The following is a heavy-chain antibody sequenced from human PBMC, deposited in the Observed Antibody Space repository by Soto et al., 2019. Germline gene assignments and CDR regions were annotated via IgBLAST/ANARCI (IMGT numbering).Heavy chain of an antibody. CDR2: INPNRGGT. Sequence: QVQLVQSGAEVKKPGASVKVSCKASGYTFTGYYMHWVRQAPGRGLEWMGWINPNRGGTNYAQKFQGCVTMTRDTSISTAYMELSRLRSDDTAVYYCARAGFWDNWTDVDYGGQGTLVTVSS. CDR1: GYTFTGYY. J-gene: IGHJ4*02. D-gene: IGHD1-20*01. V-gene: IGHV1-2*04. CDR3: ARAGFWDNWTDVDY.